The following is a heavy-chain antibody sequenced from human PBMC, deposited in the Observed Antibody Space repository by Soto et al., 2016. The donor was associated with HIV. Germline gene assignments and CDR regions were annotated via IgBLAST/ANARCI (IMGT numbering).Heavy chain of an antibody. V-gene: IGHV3-74*03. CDR3: ARGGGSSGSYYYAMDV. CDR1: GFTFGTYW. Sequence: EVQLVESGGDLVQPGGSLRLSCVASGFTFGTYWMHWVRQAPGKGLVWVSRINGDGSSALSADSVKGRFTISRDNAKNTLYLHMNSLRVEDTAAYFCARGGGSSGSYYYAMDVVGPRDHGHRLL. CDR2: INGDGSSA. J-gene: IGHJ6*02. D-gene: IGHD2-15*01.